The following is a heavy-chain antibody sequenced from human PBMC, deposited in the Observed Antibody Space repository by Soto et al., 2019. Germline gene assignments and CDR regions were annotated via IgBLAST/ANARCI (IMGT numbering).Heavy chain of an antibody. V-gene: IGHV1-18*01. J-gene: IGHJ6*02. CDR2: ISAYNGNT. CDR3: VKDRDSNSWPSRDV. CDR1: GYTFTSYG. Sequence: ASVKVSCKASGYTFTSYGISWVRQAPGQGLEWMGWISAYNGNTNYAQKLQGRVTMTTDTSTSTAYMELRSLRCDDTAVYYCVKDRDSNSWPSRDVWGPGTTVTVSS. D-gene: IGHD3-22*01.